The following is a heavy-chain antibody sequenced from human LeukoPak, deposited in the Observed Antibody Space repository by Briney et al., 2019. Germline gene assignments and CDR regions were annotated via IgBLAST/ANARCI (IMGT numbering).Heavy chain of an antibody. J-gene: IGHJ4*02. Sequence: SSETLSLTCTVSGGSISGSSYYWGWLRQPPGKGLEWIGSIYYSGSTHYNPSLESRVTISVDTSKNQFSVKLNSVTAADTAVYYCARLDSAAGDDYWGQGIQVTVSS. CDR1: GGSISGSSYY. CDR2: IYYSGST. D-gene: IGHD6-13*01. V-gene: IGHV4-39*01. CDR3: ARLDSAAGDDY.